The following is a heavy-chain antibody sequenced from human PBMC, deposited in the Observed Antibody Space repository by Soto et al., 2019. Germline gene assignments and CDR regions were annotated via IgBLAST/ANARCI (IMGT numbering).Heavy chain of an antibody. CDR3: ARHITEQWLDDGREHGLDV. CDR2: ISYRGST. D-gene: IGHD6-19*01. J-gene: IGHJ6*02. Sequence: SEMMRLRNTVAVGYSSSISYSRSWIRKPPGKGLEWIGRISYRGSTSYNQSLKSAVTISVDTSKNQFSLKLSSVTAADTAVYYCARHITEQWLDDGREHGLDVWGQGTTVTLSS. CDR1: VGYSSSISYS. V-gene: IGHV4-39*01.